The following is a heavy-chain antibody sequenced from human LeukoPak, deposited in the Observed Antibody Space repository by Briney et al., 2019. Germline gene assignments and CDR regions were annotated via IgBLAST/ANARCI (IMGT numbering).Heavy chain of an antibody. J-gene: IGHJ4*02. Sequence: SQTLSLTCTVSGGSISSGGYYWSWIRQHPGEGLEWIGYIYYSGSTYYNPSLKSRVTISVDTSKNQFSLKLSSVTAADTAVYYCARDGSGSYYLFDYWGQGTLVTVSS. D-gene: IGHD3-10*01. V-gene: IGHV4-31*03. CDR2: IYYSGST. CDR1: GGSISSGGYY. CDR3: ARDGSGSYYLFDY.